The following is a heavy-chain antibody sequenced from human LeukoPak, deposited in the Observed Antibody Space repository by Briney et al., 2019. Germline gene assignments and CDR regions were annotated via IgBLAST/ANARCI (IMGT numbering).Heavy chain of an antibody. V-gene: IGHV3-15*01. Sequence: GSLRLSCAASGFTFSNAWMTWVRQAPGKGLEWVGRIKSKTDGGAADYAAPVKGRFTISRDDSKAIAYLQMNSLKTEDTAVYHCTRDRGAYNLYDYWGQGTLVTVSS. CDR3: TRDRGAYNLYDY. J-gene: IGHJ4*02. D-gene: IGHD1-1*01. CDR1: GFTFSNAW. CDR2: IKSKTDGGAA.